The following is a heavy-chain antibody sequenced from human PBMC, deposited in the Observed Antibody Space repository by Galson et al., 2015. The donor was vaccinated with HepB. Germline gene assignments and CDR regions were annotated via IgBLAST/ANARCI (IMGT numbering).Heavy chain of an antibody. V-gene: IGHV3-21*01. CDR2: ISRTSDYI. J-gene: IGHJ6*03. Sequence: SLRLSCAASGLTFSSYSMNWVRQAPGKGLEWVASISRTSDYIYYADSVKGRFTISRDNAKNSVYLQMNSLRAEDTAMYYCARERDFYYYYMDVWGKGTTVTVSS. CDR1: GLTFSSYS. CDR3: ARERDFYYYYMDV.